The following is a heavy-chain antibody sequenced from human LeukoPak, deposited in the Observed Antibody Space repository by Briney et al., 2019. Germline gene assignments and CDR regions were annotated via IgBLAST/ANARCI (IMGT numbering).Heavy chain of an antibody. CDR2: ISGSGGST. J-gene: IGHJ5*02. CDR3: AKDGFLWFGELCADWFDP. CDR1: GFTFSSYA. Sequence: GGSLRLSCAASGFTFSSYAMSWVRQAPGKGLEWVSAISGSGGSTYYADSVKGRFTISRDNSKNTLYLQMNSLRAEDTAVYYCAKDGFLWFGELCADWFDPWGQGTLVTVSS. D-gene: IGHD3-10*01. V-gene: IGHV3-23*01.